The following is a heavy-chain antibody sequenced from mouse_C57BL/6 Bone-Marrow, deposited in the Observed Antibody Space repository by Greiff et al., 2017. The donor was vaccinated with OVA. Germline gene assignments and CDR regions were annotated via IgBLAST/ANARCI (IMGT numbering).Heavy chain of an antibody. Sequence: QVQLQQPGAELVKPGASVKLSCKASGYTFTSYWMHWVKQRHGQGLEWIGMIHPNSGSTNYNEKFKSKATLTVDKSSSTAYMQLSSLTSEDSAVYDWARATLLGVRFSYWGQGTLVTVSA. CDR2: IHPNSGST. CDR1: GYTFTSYW. J-gene: IGHJ3*01. CDR3: ARATLLGVRFSY. D-gene: IGHD2-1*01. V-gene: IGHV1-64*01.